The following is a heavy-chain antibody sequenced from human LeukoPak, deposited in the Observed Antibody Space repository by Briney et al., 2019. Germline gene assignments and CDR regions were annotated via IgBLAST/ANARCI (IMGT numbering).Heavy chain of an antibody. Sequence: GESLKISCKGSGYSFNTYWIAWVRQTPGKGLEWMGIIYPGDSDTKYSPSFEGQVTISADKSVSTAYLQWSSLEASDNAMYYCARRGSPPVDFXYWGQGTLVTV. J-gene: IGHJ4*02. V-gene: IGHV5-51*01. CDR3: ARRGSPPVDFXY. CDR2: IYPGDSDT. CDR1: GYSFNTYW.